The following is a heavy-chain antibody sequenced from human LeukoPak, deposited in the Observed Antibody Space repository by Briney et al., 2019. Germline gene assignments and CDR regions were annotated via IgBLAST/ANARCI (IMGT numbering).Heavy chain of an antibody. V-gene: IGHV1-69*05. CDR1: GGTFSSYA. D-gene: IGHD3-9*01. J-gene: IGHJ4*02. CDR2: IIPIFGTA. Sequence: SVKVSCKASGGTFSSYAISWVRQAPGQGLEWMGGIIPIFGTANYAQKFQGGVTITTDESTSTAYMELSSLRSEDTAVYYCARGTRYFDWLSYFDYWGQGTLVTVSS. CDR3: ARGTRYFDWLSYFDY.